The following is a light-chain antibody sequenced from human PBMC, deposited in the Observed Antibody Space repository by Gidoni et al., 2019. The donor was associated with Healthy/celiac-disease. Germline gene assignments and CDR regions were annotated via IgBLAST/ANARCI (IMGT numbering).Light chain of an antibody. V-gene: IGKV4-1*01. CDR2: WAS. CDR3: QQYYSTPLT. Sequence: DIVMPQSPDSLAVSLGERATINCKSSQSVLYSSNNKNYLAWYQQKPGQPPKLLIYWASTRESGVPDRFSGSGSGTDFTLTISSLQDEDVAVYYCQQYYSTPLTFGPGTKVDIK. CDR1: QSVLYSSNNKNY. J-gene: IGKJ3*01.